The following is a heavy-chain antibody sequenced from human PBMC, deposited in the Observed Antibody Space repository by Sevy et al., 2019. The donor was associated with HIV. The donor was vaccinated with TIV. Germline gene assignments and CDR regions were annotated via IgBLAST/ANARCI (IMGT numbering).Heavy chain of an antibody. CDR2: IIPIFGTA. V-gene: IGHV1-69*13. J-gene: IGHJ6*03. CDR1: GGTFSSYA. D-gene: IGHD6-6*01. Sequence: ASVKVSCKASGGTFSSYAISWVRQAPGQGLEWMGGIIPIFGTANYAQKFQGRVTITADESTSTAYMELSSLRSEDTAVYYCASRNKYSSSSGANYYYYYMDVWGKGTTVTVSS. CDR3: ASRNKYSSSSGANYYYYYMDV.